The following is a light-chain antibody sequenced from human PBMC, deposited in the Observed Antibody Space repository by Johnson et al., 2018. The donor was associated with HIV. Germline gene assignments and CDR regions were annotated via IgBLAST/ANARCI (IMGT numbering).Light chain of an antibody. CDR2: ENN. Sequence: QSLLTQPPSVSAAPGQKVTISCSGSNSNIGNIYVSWYQQLPGTAPKLLIYENNKRPSGIPDRFSGSKSGTSATLGITGLQTGDEAAYYCATWHSNLSVGGVFGTVTKVTVL. V-gene: IGLV1-51*02. CDR3: ATWHSNLSVGGV. CDR1: NSNIGNIY. J-gene: IGLJ1*01.